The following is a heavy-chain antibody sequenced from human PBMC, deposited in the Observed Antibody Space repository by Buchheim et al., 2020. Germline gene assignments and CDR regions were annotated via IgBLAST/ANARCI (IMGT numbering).Heavy chain of an antibody. CDR2: ISSSSNTI. CDR3: GRDDCTNGICYNWFDP. D-gene: IGHD2-8*01. CDR1: GFTFRNSS. Sequence: EVQLVESGGGLVQPGGSLRLSCAASGFTFRNSSMNWVRQAPGKGLEWVSYISSSSNTIYYADSVKGRFTISRDNAKNSLYLQMSSLGAEDTAVYYCGRDDCTNGICYNWFDPWGQGTL. V-gene: IGHV3-48*01. J-gene: IGHJ5*02.